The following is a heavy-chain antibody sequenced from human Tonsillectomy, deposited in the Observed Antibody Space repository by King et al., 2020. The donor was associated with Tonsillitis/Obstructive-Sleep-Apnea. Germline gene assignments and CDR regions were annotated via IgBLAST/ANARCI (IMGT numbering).Heavy chain of an antibody. Sequence: VQLVESGGGVVQPGRSLRLSCAASGFTFSSYAIHWVRQAPGKGLEWVAVISYDGSHKYYADSVKGRFTISRDNSKNTLYLQMNSLRAEDTAVYYCARGPLYSSGSSERIFDYWGQGALVTVSS. J-gene: IGHJ4*02. CDR1: GFTFSSYA. CDR3: ARGPLYSSGSSERIFDY. CDR2: ISYDGSHK. D-gene: IGHD6-19*01. V-gene: IGHV3-30*01.